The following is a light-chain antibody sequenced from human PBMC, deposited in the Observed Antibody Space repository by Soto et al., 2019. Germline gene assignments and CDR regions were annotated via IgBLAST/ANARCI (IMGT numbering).Light chain of an antibody. Sequence: DIQMTQSPSSLSASVGDRVTITCRASQGIRNYLDWYQQKPGKVPKLLIYAASTLQSGVPSRFSGSGSGTDFTLTISSLQPEDVATYDCQKYNSAPLTFGGGTKVEIK. CDR2: AAS. V-gene: IGKV1-27*01. CDR1: QGIRNY. CDR3: QKYNSAPLT. J-gene: IGKJ4*01.